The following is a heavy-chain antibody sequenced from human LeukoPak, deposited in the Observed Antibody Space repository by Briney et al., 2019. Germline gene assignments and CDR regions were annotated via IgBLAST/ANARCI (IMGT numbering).Heavy chain of an antibody. J-gene: IGHJ5*02. CDR1: GGSISSSSYY. CDR2: IYYSGST. D-gene: IGHD3-10*01. Sequence: ASETLSLTCTVSGGSISSSSYYWGWIRQPPGKGLEWIGSIYYSGSTYYNPSLKSRVTISVDTSKNQFSPKLSSVTAADTAVYYCARHERKYYGSGSYLRWFDPWGQGTLVTVSS. V-gene: IGHV4-39*01. CDR3: ARHERKYYGSGSYLRWFDP.